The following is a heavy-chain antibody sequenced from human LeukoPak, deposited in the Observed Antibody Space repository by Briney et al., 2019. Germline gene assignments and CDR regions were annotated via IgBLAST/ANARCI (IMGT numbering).Heavy chain of an antibody. V-gene: IGHV1-2*06. CDR1: GYTFTGYY. CDR3: ARFIVGATPDAFDI. CDR2: INPNSGGT. Sequence: ASVKVSCKASGYTFTGYYMHWVRQAPGQGLEWMGRINPNSGGTNYAQKFQGRVTMTRDTSISTAYMELSRLRSEDTAVYYCARFIVGATPDAFDIWGQGTMVTVSS. J-gene: IGHJ3*02. D-gene: IGHD1-26*01.